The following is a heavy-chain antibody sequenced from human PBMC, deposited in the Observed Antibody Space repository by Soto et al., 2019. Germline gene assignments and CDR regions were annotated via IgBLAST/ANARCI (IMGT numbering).Heavy chain of an antibody. D-gene: IGHD6-13*01. CDR1: EGTFNSYV. CDR2: IIPYYNTL. Sequence: QAQVVQSGAEVRKPGSSVKLSCKASEGTFNSYVIYWVRQAPGQGLEWMGGIIPYYNTLNYAQKFQDRVTITADDSTNTVYMELSRLRSDETAVYFCASVASRWYPYFFDSWAQGTLVTVAA. CDR3: ASVASRWYPYFFDS. J-gene: IGHJ4*02. V-gene: IGHV1-69*01.